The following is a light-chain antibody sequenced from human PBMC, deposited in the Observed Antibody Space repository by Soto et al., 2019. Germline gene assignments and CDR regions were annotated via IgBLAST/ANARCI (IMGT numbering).Light chain of an antibody. CDR3: QNYNWPPFT. Sequence: DIQMTQSPSSLSASVGDRVTISCRASQGISNYLAWYQQKPGKAPRLLIYAASSLQSGVSFRFTGSGSGTDFTLTISSPLPEDVATYYCQNYNWPPFTFGPGTKVDIK. CDR1: QGISNY. CDR2: AAS. V-gene: IGKV1-27*01. J-gene: IGKJ3*01.